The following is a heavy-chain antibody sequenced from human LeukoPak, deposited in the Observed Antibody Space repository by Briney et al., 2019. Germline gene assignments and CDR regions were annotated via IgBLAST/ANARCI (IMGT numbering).Heavy chain of an antibody. Sequence: ASVKVSCKASGYTFPNFGITWVRHAPGQGLEWMGWISPNSGNTKSAQKFQGRVTMTTDTSTSTAYMELRSLRSDDTVVYYCARQGVTAAENNYFYYYMDFWGKGTTVTVSS. J-gene: IGHJ6*03. V-gene: IGHV1-18*01. CDR2: ISPNSGNT. CDR3: ARQGVTAAENNYFYYYMDF. D-gene: IGHD6-13*01. CDR1: GYTFPNFG.